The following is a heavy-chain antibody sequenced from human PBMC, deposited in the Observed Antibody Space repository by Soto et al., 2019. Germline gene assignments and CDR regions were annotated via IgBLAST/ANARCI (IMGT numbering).Heavy chain of an antibody. Sequence: SETLSLTCTFSGGSISSGDYYWSWIRQHPGKGLEWIGYIYYSGSTYYNPSLKSRVTISVDTSKNQFSLKLSSVTAADTAVYYCARGGGLMHLFDYWGQGTLVTVSS. CDR3: ARGGGLMHLFDY. CDR2: IYYSGST. D-gene: IGHD3-16*01. V-gene: IGHV4-31*03. J-gene: IGHJ4*02. CDR1: GGSISSGDYY.